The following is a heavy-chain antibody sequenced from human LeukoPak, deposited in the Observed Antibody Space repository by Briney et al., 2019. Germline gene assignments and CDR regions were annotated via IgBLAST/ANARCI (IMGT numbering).Heavy chain of an antibody. CDR3: ARGGVDDYGGNGPFDY. CDR1: GYTFTSYD. CDR2: ISAHKGYT. J-gene: IGHJ4*02. D-gene: IGHD4-23*01. V-gene: IGHV1-18*01. Sequence: GASVKVSCKASGYTFTSYDITWVRQAPGQGLEWMGWISAHKGYTKYSQRVQGRVVLTADTSTTTAYMELRSLRSDDTAVYYCARGGVDDYGGNGPFDYWGQGTLVTVSP.